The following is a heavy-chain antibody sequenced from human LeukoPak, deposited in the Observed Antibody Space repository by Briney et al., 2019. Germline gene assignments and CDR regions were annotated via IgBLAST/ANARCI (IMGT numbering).Heavy chain of an antibody. CDR2: LYIAGTT. Sequence: GSLRLSCAASGFTLSTNYMSWVRQAPGKGLEWVSILYIAGTTYYADSVKGRFTISRDNSKNTLFLQMNSLQTEDTAMYYCARAGFSSSWYYFDSWGQGTLVTVSS. D-gene: IGHD6-13*01. V-gene: IGHV3-53*01. J-gene: IGHJ4*02. CDR3: ARAGFSSSWYYFDS. CDR1: GFTLSTNY.